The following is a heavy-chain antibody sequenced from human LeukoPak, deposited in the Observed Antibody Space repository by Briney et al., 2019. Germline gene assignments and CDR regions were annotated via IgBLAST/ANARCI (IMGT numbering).Heavy chain of an antibody. CDR2: ISGSGGST. J-gene: IGHJ5*02. CDR3: AKVGDCSSTSCYPFGWFDP. D-gene: IGHD2-2*01. Sequence: PGGSLRLSCAASGFTFSSYAMSWVRQAPGKGLEWVSAISGSGGSTYYADSVKGRFTISRDNSKNTLYLQMNSLRAEDTAVYYCAKVGDCSSTSCYPFGWFDPWGQGTLVTVSS. CDR1: GFTFSSYA. V-gene: IGHV3-23*01.